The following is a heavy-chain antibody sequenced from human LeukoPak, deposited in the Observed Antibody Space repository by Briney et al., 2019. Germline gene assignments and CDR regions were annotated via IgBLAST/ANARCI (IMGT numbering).Heavy chain of an antibody. CDR3: AREIYDFWSGYYTGGRTDY. Sequence: GGSLSLSCAASGFTFSSYWMHWVRQAPGKGLVWVSRINSDGSSTSYADSVKGRFTISRDNAKNTLYLQMNSLRAEDTAVYYCAREIYDFWSGYYTGGRTDYWGQGTLVTVSS. CDR2: INSDGSST. D-gene: IGHD3-3*01. J-gene: IGHJ4*02. V-gene: IGHV3-74*01. CDR1: GFTFSSYW.